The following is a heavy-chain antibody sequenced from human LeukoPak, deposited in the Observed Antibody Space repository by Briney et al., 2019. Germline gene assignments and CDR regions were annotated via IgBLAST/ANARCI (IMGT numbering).Heavy chain of an antibody. CDR2: INPNIGGT. D-gene: IGHD2-21*01. CDR1: GYSFTGYY. CDR3: TRSTSAYWSNFDY. V-gene: IGHV1-2*02. J-gene: IGHJ4*02. Sequence: ASVKVSCTASGYSFTGYYMHWVRQAPGQGLEWVGWINPNIGGTNYAQKFQGRVTMTRDTSISTAYMELSRLRSDDTAVYYCTRSTSAYWSNFDYWGQGTLVTVSS.